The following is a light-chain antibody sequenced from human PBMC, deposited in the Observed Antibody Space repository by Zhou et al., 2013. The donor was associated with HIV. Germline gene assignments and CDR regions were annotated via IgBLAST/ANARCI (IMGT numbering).Light chain of an antibody. CDR1: ESVGGSY. J-gene: IGKJ4*01. CDR3: QQYNDWPPLT. Sequence: EIVLTQSPGTLSLSPGERATLSCRASESVGGSYLAWYQQKPGQAPRLLIYGASTRASGVPARFSGSGSGTEFSLTISSLQSEDLAVYYCQQYNDWPPLTFGGGTKVEIK. V-gene: IGKV3-15*01. CDR2: GAS.